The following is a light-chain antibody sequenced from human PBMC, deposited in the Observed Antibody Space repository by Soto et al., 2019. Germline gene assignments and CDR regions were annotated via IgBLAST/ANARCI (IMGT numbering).Light chain of an antibody. Sequence: QSALPQPPSASGTPGQTVTITCSGSSSNIGSNPVNWYQQLPGAAPKLLIYSSNQRPSGVPDRISGAKSGTSASLAISGLQSADEAVYYCAAWIDSLNAWVFGGGTKLTVL. V-gene: IGLV1-44*01. CDR3: AAWIDSLNAWV. CDR2: SSN. CDR1: SSNIGSNP. J-gene: IGLJ3*02.